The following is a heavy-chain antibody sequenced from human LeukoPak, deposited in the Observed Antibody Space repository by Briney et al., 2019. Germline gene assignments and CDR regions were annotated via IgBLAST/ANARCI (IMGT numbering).Heavy chain of an antibody. V-gene: IGHV1-8*02. CDR3: AGTTASYYDFWSGYWKNFDY. J-gene: IGHJ4*02. Sequence: ASVKVSCKASGGTFSSYAISWVRQAPGQGLEWMGWMNPNSGNTGYAQKFQGRVTMTRNTSISTAYMELSSLRSEDTAVYYCAGTTASYYDFWSGYWKNFDYWGQGTLVTVSS. D-gene: IGHD3-3*01. CDR2: MNPNSGNT. CDR1: GGTFSSYA.